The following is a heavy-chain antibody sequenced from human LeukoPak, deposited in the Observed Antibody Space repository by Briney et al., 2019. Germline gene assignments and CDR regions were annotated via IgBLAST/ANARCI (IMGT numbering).Heavy chain of an antibody. J-gene: IGHJ5*02. D-gene: IGHD1-1*01. Sequence: PSETLSLTCTVSGGSISSYYCSWIRQPPGKGLEWIVDISYSGSTNFNPSLKSRVTISVDTSKNQFPLKLSSVTAADTAVYYCAREGTAGTNLNWFDPWGQGTLVTVSS. CDR3: AREGTAGTNLNWFDP. V-gene: IGHV4-59*01. CDR1: GGSISSYY. CDR2: ISYSGST.